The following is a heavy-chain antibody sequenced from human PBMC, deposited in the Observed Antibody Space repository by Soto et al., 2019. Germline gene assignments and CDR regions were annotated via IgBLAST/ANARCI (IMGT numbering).Heavy chain of an antibody. V-gene: IGHV4-30-2*01. CDR3: ARGGLLPDY. D-gene: IGHD6-19*01. Sequence: QLQLQESGSGLVKPSQTLSLTCAVSGGSISSGGYSWSWIRQPPGKGLEWIGYISHSGSTYYSPPLKSRVTISVDRSKNQFSLKLSSVTAADTAVYYCARGGLLPDYWGQGTLVTVSS. CDR1: GGSISSGGYS. J-gene: IGHJ4*02. CDR2: ISHSGST.